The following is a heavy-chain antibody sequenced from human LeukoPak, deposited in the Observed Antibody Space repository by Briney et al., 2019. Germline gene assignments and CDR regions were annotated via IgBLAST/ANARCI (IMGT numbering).Heavy chain of an antibody. CDR1: GFTFDDYG. D-gene: IGHD2-2*01. CDR3: ARDGCSSTTCYQPYFDP. CDR2: INWNGGST. V-gene: IGHV3-20*04. J-gene: IGHJ5*02. Sequence: GGSLRLSCAASGFTFDDYGMSWVHQAPGKGLEWVSGINWNGGSTGYADSVKGRFTISRDDAKNSLYLQMNSLRAEDAALYYCARDGCSSTTCYQPYFDPWGQGTLVTVSS.